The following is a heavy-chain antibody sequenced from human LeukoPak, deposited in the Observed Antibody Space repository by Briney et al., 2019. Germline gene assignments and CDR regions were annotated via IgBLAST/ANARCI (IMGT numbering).Heavy chain of an antibody. D-gene: IGHD6-25*01. CDR3: ARVDLAAWFDY. CDR1: GFTFSSYW. J-gene: IGHJ4*02. CDR2: IKQDGSEK. Sequence: GGSLRLSXAASGFTFSSYWMSWVRQAPGKGLEWVANIKQDGSEKYYVDSVKGRFTISRDNAKNSLYLQMNSLRAEDTAVYYCARVDLAAWFDYWGQGTLVTVSS. V-gene: IGHV3-7*04.